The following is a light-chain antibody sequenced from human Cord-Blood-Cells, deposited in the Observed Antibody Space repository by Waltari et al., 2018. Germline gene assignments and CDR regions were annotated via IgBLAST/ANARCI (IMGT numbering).Light chain of an antibody. Sequence: QSALTQPPPASGSPGQSFTISCTGTSSDAGGYNYVSCYQQHPGKAPKLMIYEVSKRPSGVPDRFSGSKSGNTASLTVSGLQAEDEADYYCSSYAGSSNLRVFGGGTKLTVL. J-gene: IGLJ3*02. CDR3: SSYAGSSNLRV. V-gene: IGLV2-8*01. CDR2: EVS. CDR1: SSDAGGYNY.